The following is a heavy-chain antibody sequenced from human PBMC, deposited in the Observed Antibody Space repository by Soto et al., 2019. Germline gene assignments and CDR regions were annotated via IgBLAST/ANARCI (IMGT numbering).Heavy chain of an antibody. Sequence: QVQLVQSGAEVTKPGASVKLSCKTSGYTFAASFIHWIRQAPGQGLEWMGWIKPTSGATGSAQKFQDRVTMTRDTSISTTYLELRGLKSDDTAVYYCTRDPDYGVYWGYCFDYWGQGAPVSVSS. D-gene: IGHD4-17*01. V-gene: IGHV1-2*02. CDR2: IKPTSGAT. CDR1: GYTFAASF. J-gene: IGHJ4*02. CDR3: TRDPDYGVYWGYCFDY.